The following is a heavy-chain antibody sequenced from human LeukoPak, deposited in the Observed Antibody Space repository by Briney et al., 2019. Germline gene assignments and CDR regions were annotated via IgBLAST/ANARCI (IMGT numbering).Heavy chain of an antibody. D-gene: IGHD2-15*01. J-gene: IGHJ5*02. Sequence: ASVKVSCKASGYTFTGYYMHLVRQAPGQGLEWMGWINPNSGGTNYAQKFQGRVTMTRDTSISTAYMELSRLRSDDTAVYYCARPYCSGGSCYRWCDPWGQGTLVTVSS. CDR3: ARPYCSGGSCYRWCDP. CDR1: GYTFTGYY. CDR2: INPNSGGT. V-gene: IGHV1-2*02.